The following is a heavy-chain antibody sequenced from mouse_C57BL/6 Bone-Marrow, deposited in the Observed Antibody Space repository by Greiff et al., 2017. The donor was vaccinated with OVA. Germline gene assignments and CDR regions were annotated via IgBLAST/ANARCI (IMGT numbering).Heavy chain of an antibody. D-gene: IGHD1-1*01. Sequence: QVQLKQPGAELVKPGASVKVSCKASGYTFTSYWMHWVKQRPGQGLEWIGRIHPSDSDTNYNQKFKGKATLTVDKSSSTAYMQLSSLTSEDSAVYYCAIKRGYYYGSSPYWGQGTTLTVSS. J-gene: IGHJ2*01. CDR3: AIKRGYYYGSSPY. CDR1: GYTFTSYW. V-gene: IGHV1-74*01. CDR2: IHPSDSDT.